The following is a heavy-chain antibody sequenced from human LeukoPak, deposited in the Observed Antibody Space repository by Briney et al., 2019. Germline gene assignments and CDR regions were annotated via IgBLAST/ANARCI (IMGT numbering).Heavy chain of an antibody. D-gene: IGHD1-26*01. J-gene: IGHJ4*02. CDR1: GFTFSRYW. CDR3: VRDNRSYNFDY. CDR2: IKSDGSST. Sequence: GGSLRLSYAASGFTFSRYWMHWVRQAPGKGLVWVSCIKSDGSSTSIADSAKGRFTISRDNAKNTVYLQMNSLRAEDTAVYYCVRDNRSYNFDYWGQGALVTVSS. V-gene: IGHV3-74*01.